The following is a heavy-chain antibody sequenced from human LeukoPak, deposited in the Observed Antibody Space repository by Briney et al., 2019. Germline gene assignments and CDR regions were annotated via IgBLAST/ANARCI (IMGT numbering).Heavy chain of an antibody. D-gene: IGHD3-10*01. J-gene: IGHJ4*02. CDR1: GFTFDDYT. CDR3: AKGKNTGSYLSHVDY. Sequence: GGSLRLSCAASGFTFDDYTMHWVRQAPGKGLEWVSLITWDGGSTYYADSVKGRFTISRDNSKNSLYLQMNSLRTEDTALYYCAKGKNTGSYLSHVDYWGQGTLVTVSS. V-gene: IGHV3-43*01. CDR2: ITWDGGST.